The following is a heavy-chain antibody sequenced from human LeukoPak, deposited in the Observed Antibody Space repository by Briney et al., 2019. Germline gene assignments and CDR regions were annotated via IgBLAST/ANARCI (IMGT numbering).Heavy chain of an antibody. V-gene: IGHV3-30*12. CDR1: GFRSSDYG. CDR3: TRGQEGYYFDF. Sequence: PGGSLRLSCAASGFRSSDYGMHWIRQAPGKGLEWVAVISYDGTTKYFADSVRGRFTISRDNSRNTVNLQMNSLGAEDTALYFCTRGQEGYYFDFWGRGTRVIVSS. D-gene: IGHD5-18*01. J-gene: IGHJ2*01. CDR2: ISYDGTTK.